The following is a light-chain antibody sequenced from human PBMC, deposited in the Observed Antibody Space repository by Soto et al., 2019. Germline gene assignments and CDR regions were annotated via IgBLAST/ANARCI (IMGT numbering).Light chain of an antibody. CDR1: SSNIGAGYD. Sequence: QSVLTQPPSVSGAPGQRVTISCTGNSSNIGAGYDIHWYQQLPGIAPKLIIYGNTRRPSGVPARFSSSRSGPSASLAITGLQADDEADYYCQSYDSSLTASVFGGGTKLTV. CDR2: GNT. J-gene: IGLJ2*01. CDR3: QSYDSSLTASV. V-gene: IGLV1-40*01.